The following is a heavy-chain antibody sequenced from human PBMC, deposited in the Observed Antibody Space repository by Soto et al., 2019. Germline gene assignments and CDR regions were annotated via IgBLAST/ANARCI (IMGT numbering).Heavy chain of an antibody. Sequence: EVQLVESGGGLVKPGGSLRLSCAASGFTFSNAWMNWVRQAPGKGLEWVGRIKSKTDGGTTDYAAPVKGRFTISRDDSKNTLYLQMNSLKTEDTAVYYCTTAGEEGYGDYYYYGMDVWGQGTTVTVSS. CDR3: TTAGEEGYGDYYYYGMDV. CDR2: IKSKTDGGTT. J-gene: IGHJ6*02. D-gene: IGHD4-17*01. V-gene: IGHV3-15*07. CDR1: GFTFSNAW.